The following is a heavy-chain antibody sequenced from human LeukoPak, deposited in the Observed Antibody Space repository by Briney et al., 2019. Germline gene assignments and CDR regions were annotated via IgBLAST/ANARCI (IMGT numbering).Heavy chain of an antibody. CDR1: GFTFSTYS. J-gene: IGHJ4*02. Sequence: GGSLRLSCAASGFTFSTYSMNWVRQAPGKGREWVSYIRGGGSPIYYADSVKGRFTISRDNAKNSLYLQMNSLRDEDTAVYYCTRDPHALDYWGQGTLVTVSS. CDR2: IRGGGSPI. V-gene: IGHV3-48*02. CDR3: TRDPHALDY.